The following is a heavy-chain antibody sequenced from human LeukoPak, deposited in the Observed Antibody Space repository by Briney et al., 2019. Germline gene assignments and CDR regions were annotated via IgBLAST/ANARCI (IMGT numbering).Heavy chain of an antibody. J-gene: IGHJ4*02. D-gene: IGHD1-26*01. CDR3: ARDPRDSGSYFDY. Sequence: PGGSLRLSCAASGFTFSSYAMHWVRQAPGKGLEWVAVISYDGSNKYYADSVKGRFTISRDNSKNTLYLQMNSLRAEDTAVYYCARDPRDSGSYFDYWGQGTLVTVSS. V-gene: IGHV3-30-3*01. CDR2: ISYDGSNK. CDR1: GFTFSSYA.